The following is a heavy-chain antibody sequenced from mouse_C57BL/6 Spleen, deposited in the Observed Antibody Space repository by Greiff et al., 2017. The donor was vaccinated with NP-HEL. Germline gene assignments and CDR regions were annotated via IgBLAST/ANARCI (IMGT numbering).Heavy chain of an antibody. V-gene: IGHV3-6*01. CDR3: ARRGVTHFDY. Sequence: EVQRVESGPGLVKPSQSLSLTCSVTGYSITSGYYWNWIRQFPGNKLEWMGYISYDGSNNYNPSLKNRISITRDTSKNQFFLKLNSVTTEDTATYYCARRGVTHFDYWGQGTTLTVSS. CDR2: ISYDGSN. J-gene: IGHJ2*01. D-gene: IGHD2-3*01. CDR1: GYSITSGYY.